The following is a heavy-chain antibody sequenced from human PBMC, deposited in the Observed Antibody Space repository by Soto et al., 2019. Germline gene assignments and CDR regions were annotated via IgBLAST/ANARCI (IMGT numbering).Heavy chain of an antibody. J-gene: IGHJ6*02. V-gene: IGHV4-38-2*02. CDR1: GYSISSGYY. Sequence: PSATLSLTCAVSGYSISSGYYWGWIRQPPVKGLECIGSIYHSGSTYYNPSLKSRVTISVDKSKNHFSLKLSSVTAADTAVYYCAREPNNYYGSGSYYKAGGMDVWGQGPTVT. D-gene: IGHD3-10*01. CDR2: IYHSGST. CDR3: AREPNNYYGSGSYYKAGGMDV.